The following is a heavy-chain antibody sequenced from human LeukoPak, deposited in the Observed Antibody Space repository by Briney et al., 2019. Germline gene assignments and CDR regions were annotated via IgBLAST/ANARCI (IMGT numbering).Heavy chain of an antibody. CDR1: GGSISSYY. J-gene: IGHJ4*02. Sequence: SETLSLTCTVSGGSISSYYWSWIRQPPGKGLEWIGYIYYSGSTNYNPSLKSRVTISVDTSKNQFSLNLSSVTAADTAVYYCARHLGTSCFDYWGQGTLVTVSS. V-gene: IGHV4-59*08. CDR3: ARHLGTSCFDY. CDR2: IYYSGST. D-gene: IGHD2-2*01.